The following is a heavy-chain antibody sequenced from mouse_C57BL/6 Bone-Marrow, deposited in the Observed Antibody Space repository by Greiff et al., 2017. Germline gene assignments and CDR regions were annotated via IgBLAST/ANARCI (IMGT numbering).Heavy chain of an antibody. Sequence: VQLQQPGAELVMPGASVKLSCKASGYTFTSYWMHWVKQRPGQGLEWIGEIDPSDSYTNYNQKFKGKSTWTVGKYSSTAYMQLSSLTSEDSAVYYCARKGIYDYDGGFAYWGQGTLVTVSA. CDR2: IDPSDSYT. CDR3: ARKGIYDYDGGFAY. V-gene: IGHV1-69*01. D-gene: IGHD2-4*01. J-gene: IGHJ3*01. CDR1: GYTFTSYW.